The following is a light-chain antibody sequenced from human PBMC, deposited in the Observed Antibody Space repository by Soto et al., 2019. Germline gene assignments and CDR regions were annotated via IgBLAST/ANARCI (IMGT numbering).Light chain of an antibody. CDR1: QSISNY. Sequence: DIQMTQSPSTLSASVGDRVTIACRASQSISNYLAWYQQKPGKAPKLLIYKASSLESGVTSRFSGSVSGTEFSLTISSLQPDDFATYYCQQYNSYSWTFGQGTKV. CDR3: QQYNSYSWT. CDR2: KAS. J-gene: IGKJ1*01. V-gene: IGKV1-5*03.